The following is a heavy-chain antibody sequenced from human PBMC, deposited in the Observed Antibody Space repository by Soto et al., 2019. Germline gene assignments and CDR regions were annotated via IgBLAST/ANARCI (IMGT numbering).Heavy chain of an antibody. CDR1: GGSISCSTYY. J-gene: IGHJ5*02. D-gene: IGHD3-3*02. V-gene: IGHV4-39*01. Sequence: SETLSLTCTVSGGSISCSTYYWGWLRQPPGKGLEWIGSIYYSGSTYYNPSLKSRVTISVDTSKNQFSLKLSSVTAADTAVYYCASPKIAFYNWFDPWGQGTLVTVSS. CDR3: ASPKIAFYNWFDP. CDR2: IYYSGST.